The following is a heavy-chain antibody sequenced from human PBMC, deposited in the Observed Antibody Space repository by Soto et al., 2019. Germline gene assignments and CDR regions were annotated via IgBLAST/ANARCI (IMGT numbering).Heavy chain of an antibody. D-gene: IGHD1-26*01. J-gene: IGHJ6*03. CDR3: AKDHSFYYYYMDV. CDR1: GFTFSSYA. V-gene: IGHV3-23*01. Sequence: EVQLLESGGGLVQPGGSLRLSCAASGFTFSSYAMSWVRQAPGKGLEWVSAISGSGGSTYYADSVKGRFTISRDNSKNTLYLQINSLRAEDTAVYYCAKDHSFYYYYMDVWGKGTTVTVSS. CDR2: ISGSGGST.